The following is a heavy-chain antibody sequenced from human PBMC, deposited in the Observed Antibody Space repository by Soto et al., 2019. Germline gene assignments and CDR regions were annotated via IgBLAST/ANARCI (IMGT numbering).Heavy chain of an antibody. V-gene: IGHV4-39*01. Sequence: PSDTLSLTCSVSGGSISSGSYYWGWIRQTTGRGLEWIASMYHGGTTYSNPSLKSRVTISVDTSKNQFSLRLTSVTAADAAVYYCARPGVRAAATNWFDPWGQGTLVTVS. CDR2: MYHGGTT. J-gene: IGHJ5*02. CDR1: GGSISSGSYY. D-gene: IGHD6-13*01. CDR3: ARPGVRAAATNWFDP.